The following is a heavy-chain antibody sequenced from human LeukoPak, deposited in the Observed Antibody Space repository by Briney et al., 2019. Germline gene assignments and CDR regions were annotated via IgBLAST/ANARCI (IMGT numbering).Heavy chain of an antibody. CDR1: GFTFSTYN. V-gene: IGHV3-21*01. J-gene: IGHJ3*02. D-gene: IGHD1-26*01. CDR2: ISSSSNYI. CDR3: ARDVGASAPDAFDI. Sequence: GGSLRLSCAASGFTFSTYNLNWVRQAPGKGLEWVSSISSSSNYIYYADSVKVRFTISRDNAKNSLYLQMNSLRAEDTDVYYCARDVGASAPDAFDIWGQGTMVTVSS.